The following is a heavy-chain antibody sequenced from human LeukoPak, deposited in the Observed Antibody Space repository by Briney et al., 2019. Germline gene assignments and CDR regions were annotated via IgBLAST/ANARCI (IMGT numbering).Heavy chain of an antibody. CDR2: ISNSGST. V-gene: IGHV4-4*08. CDR3: ARLHSNYACYYYGMDV. D-gene: IGHD4-4*01. CDR1: GDSISSYY. J-gene: IGHJ6*02. Sequence: PSETLSLTCTVSGDSISSYYWSWIRQSPGKGLEYIGYISNSGSTNYNPSLKSRVTISIDTSKNQFSLKLSSVTAADTAVYYCARLHSNYACYYYGMDVWGQGTTVTVSS.